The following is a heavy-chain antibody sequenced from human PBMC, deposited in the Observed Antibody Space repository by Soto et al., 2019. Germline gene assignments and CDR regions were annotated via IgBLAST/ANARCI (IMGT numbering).Heavy chain of an antibody. V-gene: IGHV3-33*01. Sequence: PGGSLRLSCAASGFTFSSYGMHWVRQAPGKGLEWVAVIWYDGGNKYYADSVKGRFTISRDNSKNTLYLQMNSLRAEDTAVYYCATLTYYYGSGSYYNNYGMDVWGQGTTVTVYS. D-gene: IGHD3-10*01. CDR2: IWYDGGNK. CDR3: ATLTYYYGSGSYYNNYGMDV. J-gene: IGHJ6*02. CDR1: GFTFSSYG.